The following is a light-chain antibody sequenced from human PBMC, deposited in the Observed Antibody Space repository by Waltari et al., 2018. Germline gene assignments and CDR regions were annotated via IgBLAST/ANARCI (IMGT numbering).Light chain of an antibody. CDR2: DVS. J-gene: IGLJ2*01. CDR1: SSDVGGYNY. CDR3: FSHTSSITVV. Sequence: QSALTQPPSVSGSPGQSITISCTGTSSDVGGYNYVSWYQQHPGKAPKLMIYDVSNRPSGVSNHFSGSQSGNTASLTISGLQAEDEGDYYCFSHTSSITVVFGGGTKLTVL. V-gene: IGLV2-14*03.